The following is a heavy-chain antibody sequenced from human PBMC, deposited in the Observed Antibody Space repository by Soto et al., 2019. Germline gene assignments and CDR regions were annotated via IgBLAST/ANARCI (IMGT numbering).Heavy chain of an antibody. D-gene: IGHD4-17*01. CDR1: GFTFSRYA. V-gene: IGHV3-23*01. Sequence: EVQLLESGGGLVQPGGSLRLSCAASGFTFSRYAMSWVRQAPGKGLEWVSAIGGSDSRTYYADSVKGRFTISRDNSENTLHLQMNSLRAEDTAVYYCAKTGDYANFEYWGQGTLVTVSS. CDR2: IGGSDSRT. CDR3: AKTGDYANFEY. J-gene: IGHJ4*02.